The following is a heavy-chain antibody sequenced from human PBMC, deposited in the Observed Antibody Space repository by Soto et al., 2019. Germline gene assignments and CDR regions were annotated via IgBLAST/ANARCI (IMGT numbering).Heavy chain of an antibody. CDR2: ISAYKGNT. J-gene: IGHJ4*02. CDR3: ARGVVDPDMVVFDY. D-gene: IGHD5-18*01. V-gene: IGHV1-18*01. Sequence: QVQLVKSGAEVKKPGASVKVSCKASGYTFTSYGISWVRQAPVQGLEWMRWISAYKGNTNYAQKLQGRGTMTTDTSTTTAYMELRSLRADDTAVYYCARGVVDPDMVVFDYGGQGTLDTVSS. CDR1: GYTFTSYG.